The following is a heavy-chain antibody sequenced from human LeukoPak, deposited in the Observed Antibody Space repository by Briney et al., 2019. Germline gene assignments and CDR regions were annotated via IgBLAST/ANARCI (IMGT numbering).Heavy chain of an antibody. CDR1: GGTFSSYA. CDR3: ARHHASTYYYDSSGLNWFDP. D-gene: IGHD3-22*01. CDR2: IIPIFGTA. J-gene: IGHJ5*02. Sequence: GSSVKVSCEASGGTFSSYAISWVRQAPGQGLEWMGRIIPIFGTANYAQKFQGRVTITTDESTSTAYMELSSLRSEDTAVYYCARHHASTYYYDSSGLNWFDPWGQGTLVTVSS. V-gene: IGHV1-69*05.